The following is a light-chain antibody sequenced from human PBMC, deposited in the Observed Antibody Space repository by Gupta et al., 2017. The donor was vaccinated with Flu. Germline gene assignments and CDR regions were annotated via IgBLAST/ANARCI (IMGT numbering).Light chain of an antibody. V-gene: IGLV2-14*03. CDR3: SLYIATSVF. CDR2: DVT. CDR1: SNDIGRYNY. Sequence: QSSTISCTGTSNDIGRYNYISWYQHHPGEALRLIIYDVTCRPSGVSHRFSGSKSGDTASLTISGLQAEDEADYFCSLYIATSVFFGGGTKLTVL. J-gene: IGLJ2*01.